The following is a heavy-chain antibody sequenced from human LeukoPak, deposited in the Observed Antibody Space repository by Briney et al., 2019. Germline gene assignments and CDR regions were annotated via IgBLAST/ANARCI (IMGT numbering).Heavy chain of an antibody. V-gene: IGHV4-34*01. Sequence: SETLSLTCAVYGGSFSGYYWSWIRQPPGKGLEWIGEINHSGSTNYNPSLKSRVTISVDTSKNQFSLKLSSVTAADTAVYYCARSYYDISSWGQGTLVTVSS. CDR2: INHSGST. CDR1: GGSFSGYY. D-gene: IGHD3-9*01. CDR3: ARSYYDISS. J-gene: IGHJ4*02.